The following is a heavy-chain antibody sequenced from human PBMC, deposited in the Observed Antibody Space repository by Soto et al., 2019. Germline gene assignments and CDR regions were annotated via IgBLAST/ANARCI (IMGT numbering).Heavy chain of an antibody. CDR2: IHYSGSI. CDR1: GGSISYEYYH. V-gene: IGHV4-30-4*08. J-gene: IGHJ6*02. D-gene: IGHD2-21*02. CDR3: AREDDGGDRDYYGLDV. Sequence: QVQLQQSGPGLVKPSQTLPLTCTVSGGSISYEYYHWTWIRQSPGKGLEWIGYIHYSGSIIYNPSFKSRVTISVDTSKNQFSLQLSSVTAADTAVYFCAREDDGGDRDYYGLDVWGQGTTVTVSS.